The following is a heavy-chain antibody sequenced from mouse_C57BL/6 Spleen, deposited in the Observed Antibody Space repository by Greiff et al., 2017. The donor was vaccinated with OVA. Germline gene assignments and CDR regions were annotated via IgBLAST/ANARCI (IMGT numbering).Heavy chain of an antibody. CDR2: IYPRDGST. Sequence: QLQESGPELVKPGASVTLSCQASGYTFTSYDIHWVKQRPGQGLEWIGWIYPRDGSTKYNEKFKGKATLTVDTSSSTAYMELHSLTSEDSAVYFCARSGIYYGNSPFAYWGQGTLVTVSA. D-gene: IGHD2-1*01. J-gene: IGHJ3*01. CDR3: ARSGIYYGNSPFAY. V-gene: IGHV1-85*01. CDR1: GYTFTSYD.